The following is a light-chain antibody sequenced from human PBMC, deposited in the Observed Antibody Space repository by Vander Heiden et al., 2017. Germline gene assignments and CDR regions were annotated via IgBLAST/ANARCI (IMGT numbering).Light chain of an antibody. CDR3: QQYNNWPSIT. V-gene: IGKV3-15*01. J-gene: IGKJ3*01. CDR1: QSVSSN. Sequence: EIVMTQPPATLSVSPGERATLSCRASQSVSSNLAWYQQKPGQAPRLLIYDASTRATGIPARFSGSGSGTEFTLTISSLQSEDFAVYYCQQYNNWPSITFGPGTKVDIK. CDR2: DAS.